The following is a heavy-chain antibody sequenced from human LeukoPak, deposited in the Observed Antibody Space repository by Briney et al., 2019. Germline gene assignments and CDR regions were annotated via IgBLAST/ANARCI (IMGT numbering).Heavy chain of an antibody. CDR3: ARGRMPTSAQYYFDY. J-gene: IGHJ4*02. D-gene: IGHD5-24*01. CDR2: IYYSGST. Sequence: SETLSLTCTVSGGSISNYYWSWIRQPPGKGLEWIGYIYYSGSTNYSPSLKSRITISVDTSKNQFSLKLSSVTAADTAVYYCARGRMPTSAQYYFDYWGQGTLVTVSS. CDR1: GGSISNYY. V-gene: IGHV4-59*01.